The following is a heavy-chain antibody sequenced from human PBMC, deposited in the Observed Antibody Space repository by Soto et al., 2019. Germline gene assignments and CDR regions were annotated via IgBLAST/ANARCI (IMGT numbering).Heavy chain of an antibody. CDR1: GFTFSSYA. CDR2: ISGSGGST. Sequence: GGLIRTCTASGFTFSSYAMSWVRQAPGKGLEWVSAISGSGGSTYYADSVKVRFTISRDNSKNTLYLQMNSLRAEDKAVYYCAKARITMIVVCDYWGQGTLVTVYS. CDR3: AKARITMIVVCDY. D-gene: IGHD3-22*01. J-gene: IGHJ4*02. V-gene: IGHV3-23*01.